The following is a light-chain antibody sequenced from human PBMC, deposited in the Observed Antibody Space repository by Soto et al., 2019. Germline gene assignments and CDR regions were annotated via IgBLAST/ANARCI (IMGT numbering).Light chain of an antibody. Sequence: QSALTQPASVSGSPGQSITISCTGTSSDVGGYKLVSWYQHHPAKAPKLMIYEGTKRPSGVSNRFSGSKSGNTASLTISGLQAEVESDYYCCSYASGSLYVFGTGTKVTVL. CDR1: SSDVGGYKL. CDR3: CSYASGSLYV. J-gene: IGLJ1*01. V-gene: IGLV2-23*01. CDR2: EGT.